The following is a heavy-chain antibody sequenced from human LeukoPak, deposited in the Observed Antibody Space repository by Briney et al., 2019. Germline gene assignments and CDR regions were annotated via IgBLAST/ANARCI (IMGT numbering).Heavy chain of an antibody. Sequence: SQTLSLTCAISGDSVYSGSSAWSWIRQSPSRGLEWLGRTYYRSKWNHDYAESVKSRITINPDTSKNEFSLRLNSVTPEDTAVYYCARNLRPDFDYWGQGTLVTVSS. CDR3: ARNLRPDFDY. CDR1: GDSVYSGSSA. V-gene: IGHV6-1*01. CDR2: TYYRSKWNH. J-gene: IGHJ4*02.